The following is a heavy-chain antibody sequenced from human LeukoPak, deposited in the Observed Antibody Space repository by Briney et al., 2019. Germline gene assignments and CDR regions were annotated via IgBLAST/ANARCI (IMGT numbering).Heavy chain of an antibody. V-gene: IGHV3-21*01. CDR1: GFTFSDYT. Sequence: GGSLRLSCAASGFTFSDYTMNWVRQAPGKGLEWVSSISSSSSYIYYADSVKGRFTKSRDNAKNSLYLQMNSLRAEDTTVYYCARGYGDHTCDYWGQGTLVTVSS. D-gene: IGHD4-17*01. CDR2: ISSSSSYI. J-gene: IGHJ4*02. CDR3: ARGYGDHTCDY.